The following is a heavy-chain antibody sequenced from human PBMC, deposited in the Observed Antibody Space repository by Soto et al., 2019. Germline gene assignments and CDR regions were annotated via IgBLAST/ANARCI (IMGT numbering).Heavy chain of an antibody. D-gene: IGHD6-13*01. CDR3: ARTSMLVERFDF. V-gene: IGHV1-2*02. J-gene: IGHJ4*02. Sequence: AAVKVSCKASGYSFVAYYIHWVRQAPGQGLEWMGWMTPNSGGTGYAQKFQGRVTMTRDTSISTAYMELNSLSSDDTAVYYCARTSMLVERFDFWGQGTQVTVSS. CDR2: MTPNSGGT. CDR1: GYSFVAYY.